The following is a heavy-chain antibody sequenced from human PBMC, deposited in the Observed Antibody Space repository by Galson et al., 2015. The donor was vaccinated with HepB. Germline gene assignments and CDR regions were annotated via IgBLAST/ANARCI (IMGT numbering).Heavy chain of an antibody. CDR3: ARDIALVIAAAGPDY. CDR1: GFTFSRYA. V-gene: IGHV3-30-3*01. J-gene: IGHJ4*02. CDR2: ISYDGGNK. Sequence: SLRLSCAASGFTFSRYAMQWVRQAPGKGLEWVAVISYDGGNKNYADSVKGRFTISRDNSNNTLYLQMNSLRAEDTAVYYCARDIALVIAAAGPDYWGQGTLVTVPS. D-gene: IGHD6-13*01.